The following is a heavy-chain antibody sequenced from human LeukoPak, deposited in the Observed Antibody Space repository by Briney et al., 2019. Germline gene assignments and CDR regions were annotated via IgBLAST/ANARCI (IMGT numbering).Heavy chain of an antibody. D-gene: IGHD5-18*01. Sequence: AYDGSNKYYADSVKGRFTISRDNSKNTLYLQMNSLRSEDTAVYYCARDHGEGYSYDTYYYYGMDVWAKGPRSPSP. J-gene: IGHJ6*02. CDR2: AYDGSNK. V-gene: IGHV3-30-3*01. CDR3: ARDHGEGYSYDTYYYYGMDV.